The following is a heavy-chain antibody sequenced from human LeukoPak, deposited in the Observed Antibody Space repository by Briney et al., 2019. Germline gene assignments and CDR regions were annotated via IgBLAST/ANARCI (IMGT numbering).Heavy chain of an antibody. CDR1: GFTFSSYG. V-gene: IGHV3-23*01. Sequence: GGTLRLSCAASGFTFSSYGMSWVRQAPGKGLEWVSAISGSGGSTYYADSVKGRFTISRDNSKNTLYLQMNSLRAEDTALYYCARGPYYYDSSIGSPEIYYFDYWGQGTLVTVSS. CDR3: ARGPYYYDSSIGSPEIYYFDY. J-gene: IGHJ4*02. CDR2: ISGSGGST. D-gene: IGHD3-22*01.